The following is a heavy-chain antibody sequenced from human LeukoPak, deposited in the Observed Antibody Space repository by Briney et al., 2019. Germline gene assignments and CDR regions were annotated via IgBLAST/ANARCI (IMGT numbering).Heavy chain of an antibody. Sequence: GSLRLSCAASGFTLSIYDMIWVRQAPGKGLEWVSSISPDSTYMYYADSVKGRFTVSRDNAKNSLYLQMNSLGAEDTAVYYCARGYCNNINCYEFDYWGQGTLVTVSS. CDR1: GFTLSIYD. CDR3: ARGYCNNINCYEFDY. V-gene: IGHV3-21*01. D-gene: IGHD2-2*01. CDR2: ISPDSTYM. J-gene: IGHJ4*02.